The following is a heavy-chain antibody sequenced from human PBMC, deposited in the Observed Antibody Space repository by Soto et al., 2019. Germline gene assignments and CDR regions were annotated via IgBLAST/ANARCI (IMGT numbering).Heavy chain of an antibody. CDR3: ALFDSLVRAFDI. CDR2: IYHSGST. Sequence: QVKLQESGPGLVKPSGTLSLTCAVSSGSISSSNWWSWVRQPPGKGLEWIGEIYHSGSTNYNPSLKSRVTISEDKSKNQFSLKLSSVTAADTAVYYCALFDSLVRAFDIWGQGTMVTVSS. V-gene: IGHV4-4*02. J-gene: IGHJ3*02. D-gene: IGHD3-9*01. CDR1: SGSISSSNW.